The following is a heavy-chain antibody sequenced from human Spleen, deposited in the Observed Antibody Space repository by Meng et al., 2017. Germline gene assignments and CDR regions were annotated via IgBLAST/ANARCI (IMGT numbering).Heavy chain of an antibody. J-gene: IGHJ6*02. D-gene: IGHD4-17*01. V-gene: IGHV5-51*01. CDR2: ISPGDSDT. CDR3: ARSTVTAKVYYYYGMDV. Sequence: GGSLRLSCKTSGYSFTTYWIGWVRQKPGKGLEWMGIISPGDSDTRYSPSFQGQVTLSVDKSISTAYLQWSSLKASDTAMYYCARSTVTAKVYYYYGMDVWGQGTTVTVSS. CDR1: GYSFTTYW.